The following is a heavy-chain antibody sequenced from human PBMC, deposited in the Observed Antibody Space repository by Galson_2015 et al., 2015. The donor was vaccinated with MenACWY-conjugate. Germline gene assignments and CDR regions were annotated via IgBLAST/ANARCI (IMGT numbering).Heavy chain of an antibody. V-gene: IGHV3-74*01. Sequence: SLRISCAASGFTFSSYSMYWVRHAPGKGLVWVSRIYNDGSDITYADSVKGRFTISRDNAKNTLFLQMNSLRAEDTAVYYCARGGIGAFDYWAQGTLVTVSS. J-gene: IGHJ4*02. CDR2: IYNDGSDI. CDR3: ARGGIGAFDY. CDR1: GFTFSSYS. D-gene: IGHD3-16*01.